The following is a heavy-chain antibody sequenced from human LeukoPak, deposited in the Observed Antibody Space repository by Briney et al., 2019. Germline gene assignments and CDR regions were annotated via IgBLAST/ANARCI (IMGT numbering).Heavy chain of an antibody. V-gene: IGHV3-74*01. J-gene: IGHJ6*02. CDR2: IGSDGSNT. D-gene: IGHD3-3*01. Sequence: AGGSLRLSCATSGFTFSTFWMHWVRQAPGKGLVWVSRIGSDGSNTNYADSVKGRFTISRDNSKNTLYMQMNSLRAEDTAVYYCAKDFWSMVGYMDVWGQGTTVSVSS. CDR3: AKDFWSMVGYMDV. CDR1: GFTFSTFW.